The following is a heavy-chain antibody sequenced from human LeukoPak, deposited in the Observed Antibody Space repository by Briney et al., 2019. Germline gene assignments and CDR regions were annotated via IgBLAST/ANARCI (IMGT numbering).Heavy chain of an antibody. CDR3: ATTVVPAAPFNS. J-gene: IGHJ5*01. CDR2: FSSSGST. Sequence: SETLSLTCTVSGGSISRYYWSWIRQPAGKRLEWIGRFSSSGSTNYNPSFKSRVTMSLDTSKNQFSLKLDSVTAADTAVYFCATTVVPAAPFNSWGQGTLVTVSS. CDR1: GGSISRYY. D-gene: IGHD2-2*01. V-gene: IGHV4-4*07.